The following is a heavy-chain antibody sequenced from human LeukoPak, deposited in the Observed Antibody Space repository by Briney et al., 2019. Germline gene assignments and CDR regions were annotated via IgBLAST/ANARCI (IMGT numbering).Heavy chain of an antibody. V-gene: IGHV4-4*07. J-gene: IGHJ6*03. Sequence: SETLSLTCTVSGGSISSYYCSWVRQPAGKGLEWIGRINTSGSTNYNPSLKSRVTMSVDTSKNQFSLKLSSVTAADTAVYYCARNWNSVNYYYYYMDVWGKGTTVTVSS. CDR2: INTSGST. D-gene: IGHD1-7*01. CDR3: ARNWNSVNYYYYYMDV. CDR1: GGSISSYY.